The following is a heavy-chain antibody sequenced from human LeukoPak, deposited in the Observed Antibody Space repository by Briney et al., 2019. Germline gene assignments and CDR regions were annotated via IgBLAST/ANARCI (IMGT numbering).Heavy chain of an antibody. V-gene: IGHV3-74*01. CDR1: GFSFSGHW. CDR2: ISPTGSTT. J-gene: IGHJ4*02. Sequence: GGSLRLSCAASGFSFSGHWMHWARQLPGKGLVWVSRISPTGSTTSYADSVKGRFTVSRDNAKDTLYLQVNNLRAEDTAVYYCARGPSSNWSGLDFWGQGTLLTVSS. D-gene: IGHD6-13*01. CDR3: ARGPSSNWSGLDF.